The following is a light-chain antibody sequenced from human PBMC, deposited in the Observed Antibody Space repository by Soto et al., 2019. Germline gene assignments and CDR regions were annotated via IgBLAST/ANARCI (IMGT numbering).Light chain of an antibody. CDR2: AAS. V-gene: IGKV3-15*01. CDR3: QQYNNWPPIT. Sequence: ETVMTQSPATLSVSPGERATLSCRASQSVSGNLAWYQQKPGQAPRLLIYAASTRATGIPARFSGSGSGTEFTLTICSLQSEDFAVYYCQQYNNWPPITFGPGTKVDIK. CDR1: QSVSGN. J-gene: IGKJ3*01.